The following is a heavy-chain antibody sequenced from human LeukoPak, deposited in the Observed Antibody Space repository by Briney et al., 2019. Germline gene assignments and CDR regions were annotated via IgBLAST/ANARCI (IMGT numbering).Heavy chain of an antibody. J-gene: IGHJ4*02. CDR2: IKQDGSEK. Sequence: GGSLRLSRAASGFSFSGYWMPWVRQAPGKGLEWVANIKQDGSEKYYVDSVKGRFTISRDNAKNSLYLQMNSLRAEDTAVYYCARDRGDRVFDYWGQGTLVTVSS. CDR3: ARDRGDRVFDY. V-gene: IGHV3-7*01. CDR1: GFSFSGYW. D-gene: IGHD4-17*01.